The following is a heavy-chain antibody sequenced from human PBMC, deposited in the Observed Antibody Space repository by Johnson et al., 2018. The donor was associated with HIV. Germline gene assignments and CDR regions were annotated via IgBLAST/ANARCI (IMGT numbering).Heavy chain of an antibody. CDR2: ISYDGSNK. V-gene: IGHV3-30-3*01. Sequence: QMQLVESGGGVVQPGGSLRLSCAASGFTFSSYAMHWVRQAPGKGLEWVAVISYDGSNKYYADSVKVRFTISRDNYKNTLYLQMNSLRAEDTAVYYCARDRPSGSYYVDAFDIWGQGTMVTVSS. CDR1: GFTFSSYA. J-gene: IGHJ3*02. D-gene: IGHD1-26*01. CDR3: ARDRPSGSYYVDAFDI.